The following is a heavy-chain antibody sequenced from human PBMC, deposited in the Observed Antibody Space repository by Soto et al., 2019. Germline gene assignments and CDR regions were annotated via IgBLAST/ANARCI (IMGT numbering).Heavy chain of an antibody. V-gene: IGHV3-7*01. CDR3: TRGHYSNPL. D-gene: IGHD4-4*01. CDR2: IKEDGSEK. Sequence: EAQLVETGGGLVQPGGSLTLSCAASGITFSNYWMSWVRQAPGKGLEWVANIKEDGSEKNYVDSVRGRFTISRDNAENSLYLQMNSLRAEATAMYYCTRGHYSNPLGGRGTLVTVSS. J-gene: IGHJ4*02. CDR1: GITFSNYW.